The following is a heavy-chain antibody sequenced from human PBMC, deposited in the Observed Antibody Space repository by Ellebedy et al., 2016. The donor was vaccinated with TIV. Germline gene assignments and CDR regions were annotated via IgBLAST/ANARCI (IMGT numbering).Heavy chain of an antibody. J-gene: IGHJ5*01. V-gene: IGHV3-11*01. D-gene: IGHD5-18*01. Sequence: GGSLRLSCEASGFIFTDYYMSWIRHVPGKGLEWISYVSGSGGNTFYARSVKCRLPVSRDNAKKSFYLEMNSLRAEETGVYYCVRDGHGYGFNWFDSWGQGTLVTVSS. CDR2: VSGSGGNT. CDR1: GFIFTDYY. CDR3: VRDGHGYGFNWFDS.